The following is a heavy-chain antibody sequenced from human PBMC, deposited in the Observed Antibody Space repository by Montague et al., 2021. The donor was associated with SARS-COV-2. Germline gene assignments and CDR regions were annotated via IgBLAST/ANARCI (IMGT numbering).Heavy chain of an antibody. V-gene: IGHV4/OR15-8*01. Sequence: SETLSLTCVVYGHSSGAENRCTWVELTSGLDLGWVGEICHTGSTKYKPSLKSRVSMSVDKSLNQFSLRLTSVTAADTAIYYCARKGSGRSDLAYWGQGTLVTVSS. CDR2: ICHTGST. J-gene: IGHJ4*02. CDR1: GHSSGAENR. D-gene: IGHD1-26*01. CDR3: ARKGSGRSDLAY.